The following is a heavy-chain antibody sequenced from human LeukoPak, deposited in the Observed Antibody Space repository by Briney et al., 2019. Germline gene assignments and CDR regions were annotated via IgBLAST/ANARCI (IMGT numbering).Heavy chain of an antibody. V-gene: IGHV3-7*03. D-gene: IGHD4-17*01. Sequence: GGSLRLSCVASGFTFISHWMNWVRQAPGKGLEWGANIKQGGREKNYVDAVKGRFTVSRDDAMNSLYLQMNSLGAEDTAIYYCARGPNYGDRTDYLDYWGHGTLVTVSS. CDR1: GFTFISHW. CDR2: IKQGGREK. CDR3: ARGPNYGDRTDYLDY. J-gene: IGHJ4*01.